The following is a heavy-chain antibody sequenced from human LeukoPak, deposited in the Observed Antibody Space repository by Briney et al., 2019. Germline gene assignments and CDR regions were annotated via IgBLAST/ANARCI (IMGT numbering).Heavy chain of an antibody. CDR1: NSTLSVCD. Sequence: ASVRVSFKPSNSTLSVCDVTGVAQAPGQGLEWMGWVSKYTGNADYAPTFQGRVSMTTVTTTRTAYIVLGGVRPVDSAVYFYAGEDTRSFGAYDCWGQGTLVTAS. V-gene: IGHV1-18*01. J-gene: IGHJ4*02. CDR2: VSKYTGNA. CDR3: AGEDTRSFGAYDC. D-gene: IGHD4-17*01.